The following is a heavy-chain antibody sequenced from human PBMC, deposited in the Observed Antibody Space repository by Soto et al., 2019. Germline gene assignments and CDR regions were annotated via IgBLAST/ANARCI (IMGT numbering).Heavy chain of an antibody. CDR1: GYSFTDYW. J-gene: IGHJ4*02. V-gene: IGHV5-51*01. Sequence: GESLKISCKGFGYSFTDYWIGWVRQMPAKGLEWVGIIYPGDSDTRYSPSFQGQVTISADKSISTAYLQWSSLKASDTAMYYCARRHSSVWYSFDYWGQGALVTVSS. CDR3: ARRHSSVWYSFDY. D-gene: IGHD6-19*01. CDR2: IYPGDSDT.